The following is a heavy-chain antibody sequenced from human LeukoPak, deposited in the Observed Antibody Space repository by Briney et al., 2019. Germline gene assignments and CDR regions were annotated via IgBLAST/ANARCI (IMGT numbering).Heavy chain of an antibody. V-gene: IGHV4-61*08. CDR1: GGSISSGDYY. D-gene: IGHD3-10*01. Sequence: SETLSLTCTVSGGSISSGDYYWSWIRQPPGKGLEWIGYIYYSGSTNYNPSLKSRVTISVDTSKNQFSLKLSSVTAADTAVYYCARGRFGESMFDFWGQGTLVTVSS. J-gene: IGHJ4*02. CDR3: ARGRFGESMFDF. CDR2: IYYSGST.